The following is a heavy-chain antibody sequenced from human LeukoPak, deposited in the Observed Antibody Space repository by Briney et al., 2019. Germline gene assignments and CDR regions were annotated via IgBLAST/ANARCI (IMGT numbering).Heavy chain of an antibody. V-gene: IGHV1-69*13. CDR3: ARDQGDPLGSGWRDYYYYGMDV. J-gene: IGHJ6*04. CDR1: GGTFGSYA. CDR2: IIPIFGTA. Sequence: SVKVSCKASGGTFGSYAISWVRQAPGQGLEWMGGIIPIFGTANYAQKFQGRVTITADESTSTAYMELSSLRSEDTAVYYCARDQGDPLGSGWRDYYYYGMDVWGKGTTVTVSS. D-gene: IGHD6-19*01.